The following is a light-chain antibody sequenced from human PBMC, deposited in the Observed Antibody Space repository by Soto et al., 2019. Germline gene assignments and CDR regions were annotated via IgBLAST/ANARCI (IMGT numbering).Light chain of an antibody. J-gene: IGLJ2*01. V-gene: IGLV1-40*01. CDR1: RSNIGAGND. CDR2: GNA. Sequence: QSVLTQPPSVSGAPGQRVTISCTGSRSNIGAGNDVNWYQQFPGEAPKLLIYGNANRPSGVPDRFSGSKSGTSASLAITGLQAEDEADYYCQSCDSGLSSSVVFGGGTKLTVL. CDR3: QSCDSGLSSSVV.